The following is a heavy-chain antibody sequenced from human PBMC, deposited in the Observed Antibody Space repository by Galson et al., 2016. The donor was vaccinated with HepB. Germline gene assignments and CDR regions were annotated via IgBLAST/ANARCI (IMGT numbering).Heavy chain of an antibody. J-gene: IGHJ3*01. V-gene: IGHV3-30*09. D-gene: IGHD3-16*01. Sequence: SLRLSCAASGFTFSSHSMHWVRQAPGKGLEWVAVISYDGIHKFNADSVKGRFAISRDDSKNTLYLQMNSLRRDGTAIYYCARGLHTNMITFDAFHVWGQGTMVTVSS. CDR2: ISYDGIHK. CDR1: GFTFSSHS. CDR3: ARGLHTNMITFDAFHV.